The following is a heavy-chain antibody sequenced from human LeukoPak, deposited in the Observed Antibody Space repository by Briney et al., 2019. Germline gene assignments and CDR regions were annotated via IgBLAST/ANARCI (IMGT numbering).Heavy chain of an antibody. Sequence: ASVKVSCKASGYTFTFYIMHWVRQAPGQGLEWMGIINPSGGSTTYAQKFQGRITMTRDTSISTAYMELSRLRSDDTAVYYCARDGRYDFWSGYPNWFDPWGQGTLVTVSS. V-gene: IGHV1-46*01. J-gene: IGHJ5*02. CDR3: ARDGRYDFWSGYPNWFDP. CDR1: GYTFTFYI. CDR2: INPSGGST. D-gene: IGHD3-3*01.